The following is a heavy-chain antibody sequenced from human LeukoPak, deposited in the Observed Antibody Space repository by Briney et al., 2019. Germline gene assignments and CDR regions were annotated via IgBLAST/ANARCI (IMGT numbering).Heavy chain of an antibody. D-gene: IGHD2-21*02. V-gene: IGHV2-70*17. CDR2: IDWDDDK. CDR1: GFSLSTSGVC. CDR3: ARTGCGGDDGNDY. Sequence: SGPALVKPTQTLTLTCSFSGFSLSTSGVCVSWVRQPPGKALGWLARIDWDDDKFYSTSLKTRLTNSKDTSKNQVVLTMTNMDPVDTATYYCARTGCGGDDGNDYWGQGTLVTVSS. J-gene: IGHJ4*02.